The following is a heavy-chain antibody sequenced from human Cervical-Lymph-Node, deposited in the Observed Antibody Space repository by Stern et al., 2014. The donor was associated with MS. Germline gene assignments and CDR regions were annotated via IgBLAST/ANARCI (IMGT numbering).Heavy chain of an antibody. CDR3: ARPPPRRKWDDPNYGMDV. Sequence: VQLVQSGAEVKKPGESLKISCKGSGYTFTNNWIAWVRQMPGKGLEWMGIIYPDDSDIRYSPSLQGQVTISADKSISTASLQWSSRKPADSAVYYWARPPPRRKWDDPNYGMDVWGQGTTVTVSS. CDR2: IYPDDSDI. J-gene: IGHJ6*02. CDR1: GYTFTNNW. V-gene: IGHV5-51*03. D-gene: IGHD1-1*01.